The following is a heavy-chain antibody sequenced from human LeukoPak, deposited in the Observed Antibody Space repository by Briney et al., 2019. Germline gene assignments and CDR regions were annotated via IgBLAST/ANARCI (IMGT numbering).Heavy chain of an antibody. J-gene: IGHJ4*02. V-gene: IGHV3-7*01. Sequence: GGSLRLSCGASGFTFSSYWMTWVRQAPGKGLEWVANIKQEGSEKYYVDSVKGRFTISRDNAKNSLYLQMDSLRADDTGVYFCARVVFDSSDWYCLDYWGQGTLVTVSS. D-gene: IGHD6-19*01. CDR2: IKQEGSEK. CDR1: GFTFSSYW. CDR3: ARVVFDSSDWYCLDY.